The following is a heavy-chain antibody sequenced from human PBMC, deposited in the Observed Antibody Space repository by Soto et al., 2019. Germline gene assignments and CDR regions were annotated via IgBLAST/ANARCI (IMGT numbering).Heavy chain of an antibody. Sequence: QVQLQESGPGLVKPSQTLSLTCTVSGGSISSGDYYWSWIRQPPGKGLEWIGHIYYSGSTSYNPSLQSRVTISVDTSKNQFSLKLSSVTAADTAVYYCARDRDGSSHMDFWGQGTLVTVSS. V-gene: IGHV4-30-4*01. J-gene: IGHJ4*02. CDR3: ARDRDGSSHMDF. CDR2: IYYSGST. CDR1: GGSISSGDYY. D-gene: IGHD6-6*01.